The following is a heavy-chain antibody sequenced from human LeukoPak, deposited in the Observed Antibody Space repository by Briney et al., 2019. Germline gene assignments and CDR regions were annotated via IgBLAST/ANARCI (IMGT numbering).Heavy chain of an antibody. CDR1: GGSISSHY. V-gene: IGHV4-59*11. J-gene: IGHJ6*03. Sequence: PSETLSLTCTVSGGSISSHYWSWIRQPPGKGLEWIGYIYYSGSTNYNPSLKSRVTISVDTSKNQFSLKLSSVTAADTAVYYCARGTMFTIFGVVITESYYMDVWGKGTTVTVSS. CDR2: IYYSGST. D-gene: IGHD3-3*01. CDR3: ARGTMFTIFGVVITESYYMDV.